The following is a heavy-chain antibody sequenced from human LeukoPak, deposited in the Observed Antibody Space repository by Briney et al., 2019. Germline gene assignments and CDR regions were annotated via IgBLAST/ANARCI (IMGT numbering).Heavy chain of an antibody. CDR1: GYTFTGYY. Sequence: ASVKVSCKASGYTFTGYYMHWVRQAPGQGLEWMGWISAYNGNTNYAQKLQGRVTMTTDTSTSTAYMELRSLRSDDTAVYYCASGSHPGRFDYWGQGTLVTVSS. J-gene: IGHJ4*02. CDR2: ISAYNGNT. D-gene: IGHD1-26*01. CDR3: ASGSHPGRFDY. V-gene: IGHV1-18*04.